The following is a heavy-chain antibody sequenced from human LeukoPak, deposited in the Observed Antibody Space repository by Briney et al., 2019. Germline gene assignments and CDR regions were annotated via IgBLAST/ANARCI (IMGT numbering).Heavy chain of an antibody. Sequence: GSLRLSCAASGFTFSSYAMSWVRQAPGKGLEWVSAISGSGGSTYYADSVKGRFTISRDNSKNTLYLQMNSLRAEDTAVYYCAKGRDYGGYYYYYGMDVWGQGTTVTVSS. CDR1: GFTFSSYA. CDR2: ISGSGGST. J-gene: IGHJ6*02. CDR3: AKGRDYGGYYYYYGMDV. V-gene: IGHV3-23*01. D-gene: IGHD4-17*01.